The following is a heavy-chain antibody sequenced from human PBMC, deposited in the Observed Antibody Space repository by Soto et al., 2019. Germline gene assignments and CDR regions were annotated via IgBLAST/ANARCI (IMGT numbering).Heavy chain of an antibody. CDR1: GFSFSSYA. J-gene: IGHJ4*02. CDR2: IGASGGST. V-gene: IGHV3-23*01. Sequence: EVQLLQSGGGLVQPGGSLRPSCASSGFSFSSYAMSWVRQAPGKGLEWVSGIGASGGSTYYTDSVKGRFTIARDSSKNTVYLQMNILRAEDTAVYFCAKDLGFSAPTAFDYWGLGTQVTVSS. D-gene: IGHD3-10*01. CDR3: AKDLGFSAPTAFDY.